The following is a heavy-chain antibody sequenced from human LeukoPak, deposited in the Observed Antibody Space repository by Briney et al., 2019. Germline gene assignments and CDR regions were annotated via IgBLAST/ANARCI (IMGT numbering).Heavy chain of an antibody. CDR1: RYTLTSYD. CDR3: TKETSSRYFDY. CDR2: MNPNSGRT. Sequence: ASVKVSCKASRYTLTSYDINWVRQATGQGLEWMGWMNPNSGRTGYAQNFQGRITITRNTSISTVYMELSSLRSEDTAVYYCTKETSSRYFDYWGQGTLVTVSS. V-gene: IGHV1-8*01. J-gene: IGHJ4*02.